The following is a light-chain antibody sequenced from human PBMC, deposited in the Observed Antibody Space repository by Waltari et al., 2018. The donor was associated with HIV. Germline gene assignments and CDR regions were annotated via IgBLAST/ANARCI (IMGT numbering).Light chain of an antibody. J-gene: IGLJ2*01. Sequence: ALTQPPSASGSPGQSVTISCTGGDSDIGSTNSVSWYQQHPGKAPKLMIDEVNRRPSGVSHRFSGAKSGSVASLTVSGLQADDEADYYCSSYAGRDIRVVFGGGTKLTVL. CDR2: EVN. CDR3: SSYAGRDIRVV. V-gene: IGLV2-8*01. CDR1: DSDIGSTNS.